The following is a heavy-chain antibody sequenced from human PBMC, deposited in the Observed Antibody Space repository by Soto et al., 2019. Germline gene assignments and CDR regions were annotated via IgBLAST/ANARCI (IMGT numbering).Heavy chain of an antibody. J-gene: IGHJ4*02. CDR2: ISADSGDT. Sequence: QVQLVQSGPEVKKPGASVKVSCTPSGYTFTNYGVNWVRQAPGQGLEWRGWISADSGDTKYAQKFQSRVTMNTETSKRTAYMELRSLRFDDSAVYYCARGGRYRSSSYMTYWGQGTLVTVSS. V-gene: IGHV1-18*04. CDR3: ARGGRYRSSSYMTY. CDR1: GYTFTNYG. D-gene: IGHD6-6*01.